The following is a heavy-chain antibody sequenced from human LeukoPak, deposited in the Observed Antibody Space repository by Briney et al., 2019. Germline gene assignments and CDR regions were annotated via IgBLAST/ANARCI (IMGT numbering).Heavy chain of an antibody. CDR3: ARGRYPNWFDP. J-gene: IGHJ5*02. CDR2: INHSGST. CDR1: GGSFSGYY. V-gene: IGHV4-34*01. D-gene: IGHD2-2*02. Sequence: PSEPLSLTCAVYGGSFSGYYWSCIRQPPGKGLEWIGEINHSGSTNYNPSLKSRVTISVDTSKNQFSLKLSSVTAADTAVYYCARGRYPNWFDPWGQGTLVTVST.